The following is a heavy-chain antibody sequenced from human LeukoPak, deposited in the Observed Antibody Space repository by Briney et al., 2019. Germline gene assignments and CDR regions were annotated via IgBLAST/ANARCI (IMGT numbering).Heavy chain of an antibody. CDR1: AFIFITHW. D-gene: IGHD4/OR15-4a*01. CDR2: TRQDGSET. J-gene: IGHJ4*01. V-gene: IGHV3-7*01. CDR3: ARGCRRARCPYFFDS. Sequence: VWSLAGYCEASAFIFITHWMIWVRQAPGKGREWVSTTRQDGSETHYVDSVKGRFTISRDNVKNSLYLQLNSLRAEEQAVYFCARGCRRARCPYFFDSWGHGRVVSVSS.